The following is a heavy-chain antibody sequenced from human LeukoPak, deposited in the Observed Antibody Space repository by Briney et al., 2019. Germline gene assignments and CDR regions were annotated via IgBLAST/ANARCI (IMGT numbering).Heavy chain of an antibody. V-gene: IGHV4-39*01. CDR2: LYYCGRT. Sequence: PSETLSLTCTVSGGSISSSSYYWGWLRQPPGKGLEWIGSLYYCGRTYYNPPLKSRVTISVDTSKNQFSLRLSSVTAADTAVYYCAMTTVTTFFSASDDSWGQGTLVTVSS. D-gene: IGHD4-17*01. CDR3: AMTTVTTFFSASDDS. J-gene: IGHJ4*02. CDR1: GGSISSSSYY.